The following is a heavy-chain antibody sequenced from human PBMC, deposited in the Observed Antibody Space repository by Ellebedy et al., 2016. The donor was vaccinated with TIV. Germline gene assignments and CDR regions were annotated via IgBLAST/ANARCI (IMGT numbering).Heavy chain of an antibody. Sequence: AASVKVSCKTSGYTFTRYAIHWVRQASGQRLEWMGWINVVNAKTKFSEKFQGRVTITGDTPASTAYMELSSLTSEDTAVYYCARGSAEGRAFDYWGQGTLVTVSS. V-gene: IGHV1-3*01. CDR2: INVVNAKT. J-gene: IGHJ4*02. CDR3: ARGSAEGRAFDY. CDR1: GYTFTRYA. D-gene: IGHD3-10*01.